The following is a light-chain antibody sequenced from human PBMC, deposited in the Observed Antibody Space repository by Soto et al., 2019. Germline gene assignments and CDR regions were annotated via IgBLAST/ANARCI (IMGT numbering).Light chain of an antibody. Sequence: QSVLTQPASVSGSPGQSITISCTGTSSDVGGYNYVSWYQQHPGQAPKLMIYDVYNRPSGVSHRFSGSKSGDTASLTISGLQAEHEADYYCTSYTSSTPFYVFGTGTKVTVL. CDR1: SSDVGGYNY. CDR2: DVY. CDR3: TSYTSSTPFYV. V-gene: IGLV2-14*03. J-gene: IGLJ1*01.